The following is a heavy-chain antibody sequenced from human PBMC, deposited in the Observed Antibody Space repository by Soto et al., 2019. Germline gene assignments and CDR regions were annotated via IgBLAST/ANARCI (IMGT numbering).Heavy chain of an antibody. D-gene: IGHD6-19*01. CDR2: INAGNGDT. V-gene: IGHV1-3*01. CDR1: GYTFTNYA. Sequence: ASVKVSCKASGYTFTNYAIHWVRQAPGQRLEWMGWINAGNGDTIYSQKFQGRVTITRDTSANTAYMQVSSLRSEDTAVYFCASDKQRSGWLPYWGQGTLVTVSS. CDR3: ASDKQRSGWLPY. J-gene: IGHJ4*02.